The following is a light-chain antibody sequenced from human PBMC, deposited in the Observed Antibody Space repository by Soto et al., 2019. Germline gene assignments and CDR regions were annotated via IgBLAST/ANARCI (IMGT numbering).Light chain of an antibody. J-gene: IGKJ2*01. CDR1: QSIFNY. Sequence: DIQMTQSPSSLSASVGDRVTITCRSSQSIFNYLNWYQQKPGKAPKVLIYAVSSLQIGVPSRFAGSGSGTDFTLTNTDLRPEDSATYYCQQTYSELLYTFGRGTKLEIK. CDR3: QQTYSELLYT. CDR2: AVS. V-gene: IGKV1-39*01.